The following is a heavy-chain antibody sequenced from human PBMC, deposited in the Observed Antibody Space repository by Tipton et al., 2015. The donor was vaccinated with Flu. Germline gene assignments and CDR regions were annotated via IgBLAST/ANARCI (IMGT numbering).Heavy chain of an antibody. D-gene: IGHD3-22*01. CDR3: ATRRDYYDSSEFDY. CDR1: GGSIRSNNYN. CDR2: VNYGGGT. V-gene: IGHV4-39*07. J-gene: IGHJ4*02. Sequence: TLSLTCTVSGGSIRSNNYNWGWLRQPPGKGLEWIGSVNYGGGTSYNPSLESRLTISLDTPKNHFSLRLSSVTAADTAAYYCATRRDYYDSSEFDYWGQGALVTVSS.